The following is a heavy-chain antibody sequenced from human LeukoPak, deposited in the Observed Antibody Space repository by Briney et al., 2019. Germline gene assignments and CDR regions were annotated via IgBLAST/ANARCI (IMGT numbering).Heavy chain of an antibody. Sequence: PSETLSLTCTVSGGSISSYYWSWIRQPAGKGLEWIGRIYTSGSTNYNPSLKSRVTISVDTSKNQFSLKLSSVTAADTAVYYCARGNTENDSSGLDYWGQGTLVTVSS. CDR1: GGSISSYY. D-gene: IGHD3-22*01. CDR2: IYTSGST. J-gene: IGHJ4*02. CDR3: ARGNTENDSSGLDY. V-gene: IGHV4-4*07.